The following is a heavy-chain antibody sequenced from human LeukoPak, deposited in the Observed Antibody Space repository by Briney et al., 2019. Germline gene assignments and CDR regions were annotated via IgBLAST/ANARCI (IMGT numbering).Heavy chain of an antibody. CDR1: GFTFSSYG. CDR2: ISGSGGST. Sequence: GGSLRLSCAASGFTFSSYGMSWVRQAPGKGLEWVSAISGSGGSTYYADSVEGRFTISRDNSKNTLYLQMNSLRAEDTAVYYCAKEGAGVYYFDYWGQGTLVTVSS. CDR3: AKEGAGVYYFDY. J-gene: IGHJ4*02. V-gene: IGHV3-23*01. D-gene: IGHD1-26*01.